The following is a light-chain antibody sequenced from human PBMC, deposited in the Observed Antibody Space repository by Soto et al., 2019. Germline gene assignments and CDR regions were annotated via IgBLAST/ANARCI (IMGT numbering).Light chain of an antibody. CDR1: ESVSSS. J-gene: IGKJ5*01. Sequence: ETLLTHSQATLSAHPRERPNLXDTFSESVSSSLAWYQQKPGQAPGLLIYGASARATGIPARFSGSGSGTEFTPTISSLQSEDFAVYYCQQYNDWPPITFGQGTRLEIK. CDR2: GAS. CDR3: QQYNDWPPIT. V-gene: IGKV3-15*01.